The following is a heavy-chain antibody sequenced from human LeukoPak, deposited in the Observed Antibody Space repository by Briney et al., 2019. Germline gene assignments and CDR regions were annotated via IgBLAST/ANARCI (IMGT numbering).Heavy chain of an antibody. Sequence: GGSLRLSCAASGFTFSSYAMHWVRQAPGKGLEYVSAISSNVVSTYYANSVKGRFTISRDNSKNTLYLQMGRLRAEDMAVYYCARDLRGDYYDTDDAYAFDIWGQGTMVTVSS. CDR1: GFTFSSYA. D-gene: IGHD3-22*01. V-gene: IGHV3-64*01. J-gene: IGHJ3*02. CDR3: ARDLRGDYYDTDDAYAFDI. CDR2: ISSNVVST.